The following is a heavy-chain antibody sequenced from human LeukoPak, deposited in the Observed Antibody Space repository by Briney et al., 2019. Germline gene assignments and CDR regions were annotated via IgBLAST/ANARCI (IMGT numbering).Heavy chain of an antibody. CDR3: AREGVGATGNDAFDI. CDR2: INPNSGGT. CDR1: GYTFTGYY. Sequence: ASVKVSCKASGYTFTGYYMHWVRQAPGQGLEWMGWINPNSGGTNYAQKFQGWVTMTRDTSISTAYMELSSLRSEDTAVYYCAREGVGATGNDAFDIWGQGTMVTVSS. D-gene: IGHD1-26*01. V-gene: IGHV1-2*04. J-gene: IGHJ3*02.